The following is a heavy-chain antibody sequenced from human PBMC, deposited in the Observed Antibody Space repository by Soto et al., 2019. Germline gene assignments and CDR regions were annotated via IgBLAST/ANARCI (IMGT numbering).Heavy chain of an antibody. J-gene: IGHJ6*02. CDR1: GGSISSSSYY. V-gene: IGHV4-39*01. D-gene: IGHD6-13*01. Sequence: QLQLQESGPGLVKPSETLSLTCTVSGGSISSSSYYWGWIRQPPGKGLEWIGSIYYSGSTYYNPSLKSRVTISVDTSKNQFSLKLSSVTAADTAVYYCARQKYSSSQARYYYYGMDVWGQGTTVTVSS. CDR2: IYYSGST. CDR3: ARQKYSSSQARYYYYGMDV.